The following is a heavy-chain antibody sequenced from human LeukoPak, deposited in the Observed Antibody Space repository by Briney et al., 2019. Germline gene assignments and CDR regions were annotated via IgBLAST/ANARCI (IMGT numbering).Heavy chain of an antibody. V-gene: IGHV5-51*01. CDR2: IYPGDSDT. J-gene: IGHJ4*02. D-gene: IGHD3-3*01. CDR3: ARQGPPYYDFWSAGFDY. Sequence: ASLKISCKGSGSSFTSYWIGWVRQMPGKGLEGMGIIYPGDSDTRYSASLQGQVTISDDKSISTAYLQWSSLNASDTAMYYCARQGPPYYDFWSAGFDYWGQGTLVTVSS. CDR1: GSSFTSYW.